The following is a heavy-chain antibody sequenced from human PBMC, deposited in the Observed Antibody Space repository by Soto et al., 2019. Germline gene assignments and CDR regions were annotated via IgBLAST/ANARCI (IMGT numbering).Heavy chain of an antibody. D-gene: IGHD6-13*01. CDR1: GFTFSNYA. Sequence: GGSLRLSCAASGFTFSNYAVTWVRQAPGKGLEWVSTISGSGGSTYYADSVKGRFTISRDNSKNTLYLQMNSLRAEDTAVYYCAKDQGSSSYDKDYWGQGTLVTVSS. J-gene: IGHJ4*02. CDR3: AKDQGSSSYDKDY. CDR2: ISGSGGST. V-gene: IGHV3-23*01.